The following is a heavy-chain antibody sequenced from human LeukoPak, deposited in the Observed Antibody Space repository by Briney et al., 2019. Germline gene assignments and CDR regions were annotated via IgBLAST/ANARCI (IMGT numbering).Heavy chain of an antibody. D-gene: IGHD5-12*01. V-gene: IGHV3-23*01. CDR1: GFTFSSYA. CDR2: IGGSGGST. CDR3: AKDSSRGYDLYYYYMDV. J-gene: IGHJ6*03. Sequence: GGSLRLSCAASGFTFSSYAMSWVRQAPGKGLEWVSAIGGSGGSTYYADSVRGRFTISRDNSKNTLYLQMNSLRAEDTAVCYCAKDSSRGYDLYYYYMDVWGKGTTVTVSS.